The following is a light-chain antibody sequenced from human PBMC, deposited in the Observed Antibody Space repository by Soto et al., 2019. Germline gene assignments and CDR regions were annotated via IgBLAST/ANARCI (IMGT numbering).Light chain of an antibody. Sequence: EIVMTQSPATLSVSPGERATLSCRASQSVSSNLAWYQQKPGQAPGLLIYGASTRATGIPARFGGSGSGTEFTLTISSLQSEDFAVYYCQQYNNWPFTFGPGTKVDIK. J-gene: IGKJ3*01. CDR2: GAS. CDR3: QQYNNWPFT. CDR1: QSVSSN. V-gene: IGKV3-15*01.